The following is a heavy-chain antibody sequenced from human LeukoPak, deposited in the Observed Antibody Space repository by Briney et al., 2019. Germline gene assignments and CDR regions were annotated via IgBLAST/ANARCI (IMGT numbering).Heavy chain of an antibody. CDR3: ARDPRSYYDSSGYPKDAFDI. J-gene: IGHJ3*02. Sequence: GGSLRLSCAASGFTFSSYEMNWVRQAPGKGLEWVSYISSSGSTIYYADSVKGRFTISRDNAKNSLYLQMNSLRAEDTAVYYCARDPRSYYDSSGYPKDAFDIWGQGTMVTVSS. CDR2: ISSSGSTI. CDR1: GFTFSSYE. D-gene: IGHD3-22*01. V-gene: IGHV3-48*03.